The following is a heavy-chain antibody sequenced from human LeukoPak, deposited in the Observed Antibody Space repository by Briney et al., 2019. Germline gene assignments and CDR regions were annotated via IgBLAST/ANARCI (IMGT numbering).Heavy chain of an antibody. V-gene: IGHV4-61*02. J-gene: IGHJ6*03. Sequence: SQTLSLTCTVSGGSISSGSYYWSWIRQPAGKALEWIGRIYTSGSTNYNPSLKSRVTISVDTSKNQFSLKLSSVTAADTAVYYCARDAFWSGYYPSYYYYYYYMDVWGKGTTVTVSS. D-gene: IGHD3-3*01. CDR2: IYTSGST. CDR3: ARDAFWSGYYPSYYYYYYYMDV. CDR1: GGSISSGSYY.